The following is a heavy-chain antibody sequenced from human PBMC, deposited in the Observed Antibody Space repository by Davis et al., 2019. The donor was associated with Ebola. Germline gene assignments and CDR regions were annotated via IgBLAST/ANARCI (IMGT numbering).Heavy chain of an antibody. V-gene: IGHV3-30*18. CDR3: AKGGSGWPSDYSYGMGV. J-gene: IGHJ6*02. D-gene: IGHD6-19*01. Sequence: PGGSLRLSCSVSGFTFSNYGMHWVRQAPGKGLEWVSFISYDGSNERYADSVKGRFIISRDNSKNTLYLQMTSLRVDDTAVYYCAKGGSGWPSDYSYGMGVWGQGTTVTVSS. CDR1: GFTFSNYG. CDR2: ISYDGSNE.